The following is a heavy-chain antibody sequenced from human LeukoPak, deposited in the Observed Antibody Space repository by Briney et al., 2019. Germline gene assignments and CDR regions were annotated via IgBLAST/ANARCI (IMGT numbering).Heavy chain of an antibody. CDR3: ARGGIAVAGYYFDY. D-gene: IGHD6-19*01. J-gene: IGHJ4*02. CDR1: GGSFSGYH. Sequence: PSETLSLTCAVYGGSFSGYHWSWIRQPPGKGLEWIGEINHSGSTNYNPSLKSRVTISVDTSKNQFSLKLSSVTAADTAVYYCARGGIAVAGYYFDYWGQGTLVTVSS. V-gene: IGHV4-34*01. CDR2: INHSGST.